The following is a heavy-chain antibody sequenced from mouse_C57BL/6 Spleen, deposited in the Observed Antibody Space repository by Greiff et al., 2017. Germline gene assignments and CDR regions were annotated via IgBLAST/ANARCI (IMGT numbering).Heavy chain of an antibody. CDR2: IDPSDSDT. CDR3: AREGYYSNYGY. CDR1: GYTFTSYW. J-gene: IGHJ2*01. Sequence: QVQLKQPGAELVRPGSSVKLSCKASGYTFTSYWMHWVKQRPIQGLEWIGNIDPSDSDTHYNQKFKDKATLTVDKSSSTAYMPLSSLTSEDSAGYFCAREGYYSNYGYWGQGTTLTVSS. V-gene: IGHV1-52*01. D-gene: IGHD2-5*01.